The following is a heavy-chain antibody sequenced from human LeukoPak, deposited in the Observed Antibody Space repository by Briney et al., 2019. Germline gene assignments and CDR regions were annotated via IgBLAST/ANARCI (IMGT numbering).Heavy chain of an antibody. CDR2: VYYSGST. Sequence: PSETLSLTCTVSGGSISSSSYYWGWIRQPPGKGLEWIGSVYYSGSTYYNPSLKSRVTISVDTSKNQFSLKLSSVTAADTAVYYCASLPLITMIASPNFGYWGQGTLVTVSS. V-gene: IGHV4-39*01. CDR3: ASLPLITMIASPNFGY. J-gene: IGHJ4*02. D-gene: IGHD3-22*01. CDR1: GGSISSSSYY.